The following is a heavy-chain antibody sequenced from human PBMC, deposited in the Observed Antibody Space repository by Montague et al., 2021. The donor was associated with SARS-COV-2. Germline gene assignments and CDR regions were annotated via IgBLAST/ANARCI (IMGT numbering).Heavy chain of an antibody. V-gene: IGHV4-39*01. Sequence: SETLSLTCTVSGGSISGSSYYWGWIRQPPGKGLEWIGSIYYTGSTYYNPSLKSRVTISVDTSKNQFSLKLSSVTAAGTAVYYCARGRTVTTFYYYYYYGMDVWGQGTTVTVSS. D-gene: IGHD4-17*01. J-gene: IGHJ6*02. CDR1: GGSISGSSYY. CDR3: ARGRTVTTFYYYYYYGMDV. CDR2: IYYTGST.